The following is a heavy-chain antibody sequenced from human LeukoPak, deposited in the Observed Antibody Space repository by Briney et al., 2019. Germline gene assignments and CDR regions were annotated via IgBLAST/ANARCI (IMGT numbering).Heavy chain of an antibody. CDR1: GFTVSSNY. CDR3: ARASNYPWYYYYMDV. D-gene: IGHD4-11*01. V-gene: IGHV3-53*01. J-gene: IGHJ6*03. Sequence: GGSLRLSCAASGFTVSSNYMSWVRQAPGKGLEWVSVIYSGGSTYYADSVKGRFTISRDNSKNTLYLQMNSLRAEDTAVYYCARASNYPWYYYYMDVWGKGTTDTVSS. CDR2: IYSGGST.